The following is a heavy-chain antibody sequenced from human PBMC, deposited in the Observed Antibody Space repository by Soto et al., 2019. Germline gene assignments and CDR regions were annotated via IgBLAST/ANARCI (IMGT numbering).Heavy chain of an antibody. CDR1: GYTFTGYY. CDR3: ARGVKGGAPAMIYSSYMAV. Sequence: GASVKVSCKASGYTFTGYYMHWVRQAPGQGLEWMGWINPNSGGTNYAQKFQGWVTMTRDTSISTAYMELSRLRSDDTAVYYCARGVKGGAPAMIYSSYMAVWGKGTTVTVSS. V-gene: IGHV1-2*04. J-gene: IGHJ6*03. CDR2: INPNSGGT. D-gene: IGHD2-2*01.